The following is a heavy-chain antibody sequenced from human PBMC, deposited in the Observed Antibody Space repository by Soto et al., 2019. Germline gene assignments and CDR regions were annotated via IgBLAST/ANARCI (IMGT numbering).Heavy chain of an antibody. CDR3: ARGDPVYAIRGLNPAYYYYGMDV. V-gene: IGHV1-18*01. CDR2: ISAYNGNT. D-gene: IGHD2-8*01. Sequence: ASLKVSCKASGYTFTSYGISWVRQAPGQGLEWMGWISAYNGNTNYAQKLQGRVTMTTDTSTSTAYMELRSLRSDDTAVYYCARGDPVYAIRGLNPAYYYYGMDVWGQGTTVTVYS. CDR1: GYTFTSYG. J-gene: IGHJ6*02.